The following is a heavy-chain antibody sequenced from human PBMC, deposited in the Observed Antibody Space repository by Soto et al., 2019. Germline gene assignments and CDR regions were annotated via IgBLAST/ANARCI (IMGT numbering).Heavy chain of an antibody. CDR2: ISGSGGST. V-gene: IGHV3-23*01. Sequence: GGSLRLSCAASGFTFSSHAMSWVRQAPGKGLEWVSAISGSGGSTYYADSVKGRFTISRDNSKNTLYLQMNSLRAEDTAVYHCGIAARPKVFDYWGQGTLVTVSS. CDR1: GFTFSSHA. J-gene: IGHJ4*02. CDR3: GIAARPKVFDY. D-gene: IGHD6-6*01.